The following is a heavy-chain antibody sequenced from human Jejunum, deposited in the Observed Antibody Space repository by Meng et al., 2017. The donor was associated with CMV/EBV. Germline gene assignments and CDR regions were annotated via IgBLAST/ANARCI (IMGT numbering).Heavy chain of an antibody. Sequence: QAQLVQVGGGAEEPGPSSKVTCTASGYTFTNYGITWVRQAPGQGHEWMGWINAYNGDTNDAQTLQGRVTMTTDTSTSTAYMELRSLRSDDTAVYYCARASRVLGGFDYWGQGTLVTVSS. CDR3: ARASRVLGGFDY. V-gene: IGHV1-18*01. D-gene: IGHD3-16*01. CDR2: INAYNGDT. J-gene: IGHJ4*02. CDR1: GYTFTNYG.